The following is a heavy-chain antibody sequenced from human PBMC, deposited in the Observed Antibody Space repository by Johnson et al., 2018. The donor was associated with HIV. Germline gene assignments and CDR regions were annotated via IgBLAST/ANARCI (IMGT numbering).Heavy chain of an antibody. J-gene: IGHJ3*02. Sequence: VHLVESGGGVVRPGGSLRLSCAASGFTFSGSAMHWVRQASGKGLEWVGRIRSKANSYATAYAASVKGRFTISRDNSKNTLFLQMSSLRPEDTAVYYCAKDVQVRGIVLMVTLFDAFDIWGQGTMVTVSS. V-gene: IGHV3-73*01. D-gene: IGHD2-8*01. CDR3: AKDVQVRGIVLMVTLFDAFDI. CDR2: IRSKANSYAT. CDR1: GFTFSGSA.